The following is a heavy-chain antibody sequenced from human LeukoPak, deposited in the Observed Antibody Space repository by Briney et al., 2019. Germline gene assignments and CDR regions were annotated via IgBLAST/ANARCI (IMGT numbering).Heavy chain of an antibody. D-gene: IGHD3-16*01. V-gene: IGHV3-74*01. J-gene: IGHJ4*02. CDR3: ARVRWGGLYYFDY. Sequence: AGGSLRLSCAASGFTFSSYWMHWVRQAPGKGLVGVSRIKDDGRSTNYADSVKGRFTISRDNAKNTLYLQMNSLRAEDTAVYYCARVRWGGLYYFDYWGQGTLVTVSS. CDR1: GFTFSSYW. CDR2: IKDDGRST.